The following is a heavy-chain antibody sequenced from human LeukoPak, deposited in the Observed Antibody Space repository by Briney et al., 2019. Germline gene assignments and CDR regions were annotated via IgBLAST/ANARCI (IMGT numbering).Heavy chain of an antibody. CDR3: ARGKYYDSSGYYGY. CDR2: IIPIFGTA. CDR1: GGTFSSYA. Sequence: ASVKVSCKASGGTFSSYAISWVRQAPGQGLEWMGGIIPIFGTANYAQKFQGRVTITADESTSTAYMELSSLRSEDTAVYYCARGKYYDSSGYYGYWGQGTLVTVSS. V-gene: IGHV1-69*13. J-gene: IGHJ4*02. D-gene: IGHD3-22*01.